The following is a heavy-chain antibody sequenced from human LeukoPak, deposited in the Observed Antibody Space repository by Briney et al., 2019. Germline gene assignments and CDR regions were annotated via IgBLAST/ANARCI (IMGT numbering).Heavy chain of an antibody. Sequence: PGGSLRLSRAASGFTFTRYWMHWVRQAPRKGLVWVSRISKDGSTTSYADSVKGRFTISRDNAKNTLYLQMNSLRAEDTAVYYCARALPPPFHFDPWGQGTLVTVSS. CDR3: ARALPPPFHFDP. D-gene: IGHD3-16*01. J-gene: IGHJ5*02. CDR1: GFTFTRYW. V-gene: IGHV3-74*01. CDR2: ISKDGSTT.